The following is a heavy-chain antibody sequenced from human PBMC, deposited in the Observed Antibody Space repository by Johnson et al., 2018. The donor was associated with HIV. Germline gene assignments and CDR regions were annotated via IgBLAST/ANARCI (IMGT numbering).Heavy chain of an antibody. CDR2: IRYDGSDK. V-gene: IGHV3-30*02. Sequence: QVQLVESGGGVVQPGGSLRLSCAASGFAFSSYGVNWVRQAPGKGLEWVAFIRYDGSDKYYADSVKGRFTISRDNSKNTLYLQMNSLKTEDTAVYYCTTDGQQLPRTRGAFDIWGQGTMVTVSS. CDR1: GFAFSSYG. J-gene: IGHJ3*02. CDR3: TTDGQQLPRTRGAFDI. D-gene: IGHD6-13*01.